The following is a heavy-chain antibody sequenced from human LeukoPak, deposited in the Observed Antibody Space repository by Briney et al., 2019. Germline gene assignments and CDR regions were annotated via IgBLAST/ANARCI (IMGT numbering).Heavy chain of an antibody. CDR1: GFTFSSYS. V-gene: IGHV3-21*01. D-gene: IGHD3-10*01. CDR3: ARDRGATGY. J-gene: IGHJ4*02. Sequence: GGSLRLSCAASGFTFSSYSMNWVRQAPGKGLEWVSSISGSSSYIYYADSVKGRFTISRDNAKNSLYLQMNSLRAEDTAVYYCARDRGATGYWGQGTLVTVSS. CDR2: ISGSSSYI.